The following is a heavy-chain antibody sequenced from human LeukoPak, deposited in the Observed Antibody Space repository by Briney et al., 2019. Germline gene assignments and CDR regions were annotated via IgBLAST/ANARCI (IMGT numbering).Heavy chain of an antibody. V-gene: IGHV3-48*03. CDR2: ISSSGSTI. CDR3: AREGCDLNALDI. Sequence: GGSLRLSCAASGFTFSSYEMNWVRQAPGKGLEWVSYISSSGSTIYYADSVKGRFTISRDNAKNSLYLQMDSLRVEDTAVYYCAREGCDLNALDIWGQGTMVTVSP. J-gene: IGHJ3*02. CDR1: GFTFSSYE.